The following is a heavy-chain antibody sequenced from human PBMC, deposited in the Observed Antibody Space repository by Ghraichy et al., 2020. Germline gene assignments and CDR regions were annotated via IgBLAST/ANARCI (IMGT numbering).Heavy chain of an antibody. D-gene: IGHD3-22*01. V-gene: IGHV3-23*01. CDR1: GFTFSSYA. Sequence: GESLNISCAASGFTFSSYAMSWVRQAPGKGLEWVSAISGSGGSTYYADSVKGRFTISRDNSKNTLYLQMNSLRAEDTAVYYCAKSGGGYYYDSSGSLQGSDYYYYYYMDVWGKGTTVTVSS. CDR2: ISGSGGST. J-gene: IGHJ6*03. CDR3: AKSGGGYYYDSSGSLQGSDYYYYYYMDV.